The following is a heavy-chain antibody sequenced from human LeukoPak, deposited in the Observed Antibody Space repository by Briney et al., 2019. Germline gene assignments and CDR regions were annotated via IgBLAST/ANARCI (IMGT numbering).Heavy chain of an antibody. CDR1: GYTFTSYG. CDR3: AGDSYDFWSGYYIHQDWFDP. Sequence: ASVKVSCKASGYTFTSYGISWVRQAPGQGLEWMGWISAYNGNTNYAQKLQGRVTMTTDTSTSTAYMELRSLRSDDTAVYYCAGDSYDFWSGYYIHQDWFDPWGQGTLVTVSS. J-gene: IGHJ5*02. V-gene: IGHV1-18*01. CDR2: ISAYNGNT. D-gene: IGHD3-3*01.